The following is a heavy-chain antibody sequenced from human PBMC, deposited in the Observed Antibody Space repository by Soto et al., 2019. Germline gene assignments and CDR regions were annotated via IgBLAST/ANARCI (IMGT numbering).Heavy chain of an antibody. D-gene: IGHD3-10*01. CDR2: IWSDESNK. CDR3: ARESLPFFYYMDV. J-gene: IGHJ6*03. V-gene: IGHV3-33*01. CDR1: GFTFSSYG. Sequence: QVQLVESGGGVVQPGRSLRLSCAASGFTFSSYGMHWVRQAPGKGLEWVAIIWSDESNKFYADSVKGRFTISRDISKNTLYLQMNRLRSEDTAVYYCARESLPFFYYMDVWGRGTTVTVSS.